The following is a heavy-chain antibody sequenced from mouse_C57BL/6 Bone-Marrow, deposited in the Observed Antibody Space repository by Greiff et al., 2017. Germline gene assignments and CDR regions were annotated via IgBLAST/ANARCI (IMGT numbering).Heavy chain of an antibody. CDR2: IYPGDGDT. CDR1: GYAFSSSW. J-gene: IGHJ4*01. CDR3: ARGGEYDYDGYAMDY. V-gene: IGHV1-82*01. Sequence: VKLMESGPELVKPGASVKISCKASGYAFSSSWMNWVKQRPGKGLEWIGRIYPGDGDTNYNGKFKGKATLTADKSSSTAYMQRSSLTSEDSAVYFCARGGEYDYDGYAMDYWGQGTSVTVSS. D-gene: IGHD2-4*01.